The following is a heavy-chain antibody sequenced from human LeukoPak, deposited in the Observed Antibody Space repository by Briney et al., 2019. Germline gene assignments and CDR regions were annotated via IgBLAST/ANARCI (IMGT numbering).Heavy chain of an antibody. V-gene: IGHV1-2*02. CDR2: INPNSGGT. CDR1: GYTFTGYY. CDR3: AREALGYDILTGYSPFWFDP. Sequence: ASVKVSCKASGYTFTGYYMHWVRQAPGQGLGWMGWINPNSGGTNYAQKFQGRVTMTRDTSISTAYMELSRLRSDDTAVYYCAREALGYDILTGYSPFWFDPWGQGTLVTVSS. D-gene: IGHD3-9*01. J-gene: IGHJ5*02.